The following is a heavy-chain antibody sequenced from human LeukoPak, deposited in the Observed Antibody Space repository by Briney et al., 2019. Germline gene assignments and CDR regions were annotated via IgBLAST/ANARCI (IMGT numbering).Heavy chain of an antibody. V-gene: IGHV4-39*07. CDR1: GGSISSSCCS. CDR3: ARLTGTYYYYYMDV. D-gene: IGHD1-7*01. CDR2: AHYSGST. Sequence: PSETLSLTCTVSGGSISSSCCSWGWIRQPPGKGLEWIGSAHYSGSTYYNPSLKSRVPISVDTSKNQFSLKLSSVTAADTAVYYCARLTGTYYYYYMDVWGKGTTVTVSS. J-gene: IGHJ6*03.